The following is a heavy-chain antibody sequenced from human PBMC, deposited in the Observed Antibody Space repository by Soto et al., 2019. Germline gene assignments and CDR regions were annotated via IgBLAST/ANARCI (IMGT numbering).Heavy chain of an antibody. CDR2: IYYSGST. CDR1: GGSISSSSYY. CDR3: ARHGEVRHSYALTDLDY. D-gene: IGHD5-18*01. Sequence: PSETLSLTCSVSGGSISSSSYYWGWIRQPPGKGLEWIGSIYYSGSTYYNPSLKSRVTISVDTSKNQFSLKLSSVTAADTAVYYCARHGEVRHSYALTDLDYWGQGTQVTVSS. J-gene: IGHJ4*02. V-gene: IGHV4-39*01.